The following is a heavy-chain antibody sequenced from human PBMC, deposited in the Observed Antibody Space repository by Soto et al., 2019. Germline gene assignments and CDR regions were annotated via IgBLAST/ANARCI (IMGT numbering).Heavy chain of an antibody. J-gene: IGHJ4*01. Sequence: SESMSPTCNVSGGSVIAYYSGWGRQAPGKGLEKIGYIHYRRVIKNSPTLKSRVSMSVDPSKYHFSLIYRSVTNADTSVYFCASDPAGEYDDWGQGTLVTVSS. CDR2: IHYRRVI. V-gene: IGHV4-59*02. D-gene: IGHD4-17*01. CDR3: ASDPAGEYDD. CDR1: GGSVIAYY.